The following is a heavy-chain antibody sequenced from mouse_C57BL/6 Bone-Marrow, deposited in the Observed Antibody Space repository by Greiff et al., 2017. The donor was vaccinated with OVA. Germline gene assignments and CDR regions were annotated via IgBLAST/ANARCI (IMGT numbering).Heavy chain of an antibody. D-gene: IGHD1-1*01. CDR1: GFTFSSYA. Sequence: EVMLVESGEGLVKPGGSLKLSCAASGFTFSSYAMSWVRQTPEKRLEWVAYISSGGDYIYYADTVKGRFTISRDNARNTLYLQMSSLKSEDTAMYYCTRDYGSLLFDYWGQGTTLTVAS. V-gene: IGHV5-9-1*02. J-gene: IGHJ2*01. CDR3: TRDYGSLLFDY. CDR2: ISSGGDYI.